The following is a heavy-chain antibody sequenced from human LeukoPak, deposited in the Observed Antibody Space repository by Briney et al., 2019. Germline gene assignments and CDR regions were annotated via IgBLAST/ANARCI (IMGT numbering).Heavy chain of an antibody. J-gene: IGHJ4*02. V-gene: IGHV3-7*01. CDR2: IKQDGSEK. D-gene: IGHD2-21*01. Sequence: GGSLRLSCAASGFTFSSYGMSWVRQAPGKGLEWVANIKQDGSEKYYVDSVKGRFTISRDNAKNSLYLQMNSLRAEDTAVYYCARSIGVGDFDYWGQGTLVTVSS. CDR3: ARSIGVGDFDY. CDR1: GFTFSSYG.